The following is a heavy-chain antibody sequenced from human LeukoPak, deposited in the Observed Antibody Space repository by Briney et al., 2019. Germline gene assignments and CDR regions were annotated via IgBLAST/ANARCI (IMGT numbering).Heavy chain of an antibody. CDR3: ARGPAL. CDR1: GFTFNFTPYW. V-gene: IGHV3-74*01. Sequence: GGSLRLSCAPSGFTFNFTPYWVHRVRKRPGEGLVWVSGVSGDGTKTFYGDSVKGRFTISRDNANSTVYLHMQSLRVEDTAVYYCARGPALWGQGTLVTVSS. CDR2: VSGDGTKT. D-gene: IGHD1-14*01. J-gene: IGHJ1*01.